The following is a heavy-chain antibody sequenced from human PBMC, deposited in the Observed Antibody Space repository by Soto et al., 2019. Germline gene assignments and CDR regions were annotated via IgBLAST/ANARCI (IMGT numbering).Heavy chain of an antibody. CDR1: GFTFSSYA. CDR2: ISGRGDDT. V-gene: IGHV3-23*01. CDR3: ARAQPTYSSSYFDY. J-gene: IGHJ4*02. Sequence: EVQLLESGGDLVQPGGSLRLSCAASGFTFSSYAMSWVRQAPGKGLEWVSTISGRGDDTYYTDSVKGRFTISRDNSKNPLYVHMNSLRAEDTDVYYCARAQPTYSSSYFDYWGQGTLVTVSS. D-gene: IGHD3-22*01.